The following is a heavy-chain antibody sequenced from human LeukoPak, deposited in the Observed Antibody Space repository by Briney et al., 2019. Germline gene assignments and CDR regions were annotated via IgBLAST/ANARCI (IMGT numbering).Heavy chain of an antibody. CDR3: ARDMPRVAFLEWLSSGFDC. CDR1: APTLITYT. V-gene: IGHV3-21*01. D-gene: IGHD3-3*02. J-gene: IGHJ4*02. CDR2: ISSSGRNI. Sequence: GRSLRLSFAPSAPTLITYTMNSGRPAPGKGLGWVSSISSSGRNIYYAQSVKGRFTISRDNSNNSLYLQMSSLRAEDTDVYYCARDMPRVAFLEWLSSGFDCWGEGTLASVSS.